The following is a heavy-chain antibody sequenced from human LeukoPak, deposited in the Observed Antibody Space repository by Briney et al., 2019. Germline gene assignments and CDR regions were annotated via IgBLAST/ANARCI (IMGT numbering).Heavy chain of an antibody. V-gene: IGHV3-7*01. CDR1: GFTFSSSW. CDR3: ARDTDGNLDH. D-gene: IGHD2-8*01. J-gene: IGHJ4*02. Sequence: GGSLRLSCAASGFTFSSSWMAWVRQAPGKGLEWVANIKHDGSTKHSVDSVTGRFTISRDNAKDSLYLQMNSLRAEDTAVYYCARDTDGNLDHWGQGTLVTVSS. CDR2: IKHDGSTK.